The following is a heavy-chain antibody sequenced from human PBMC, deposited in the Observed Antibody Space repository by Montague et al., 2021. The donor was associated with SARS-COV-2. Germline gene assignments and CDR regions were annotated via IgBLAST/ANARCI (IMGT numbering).Heavy chain of an antibody. CDR1: GDSISSYHHY. CDR3: GRFILYATSNPFDC. J-gene: IGHJ4*02. D-gene: IGHD2-15*01. CDR2: MYYSRSN. Sequence: SETLSLTCTVSGDSISSYHHYWGWLRQPPGKGLKWIGAMYYSRSNRLNPSLKSRVTISVDTSKNQLSLNLRSVTAADTAVYFCGRFILYATSNPFDCWGPGTLVTVSS. V-gene: IGHV4-39*07.